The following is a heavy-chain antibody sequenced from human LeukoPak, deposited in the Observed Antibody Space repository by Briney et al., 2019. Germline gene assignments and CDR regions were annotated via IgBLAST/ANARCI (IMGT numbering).Heavy chain of an antibody. J-gene: IGHJ6*02. CDR3: ARVVYYGVDV. Sequence: SETLSLTCTVSGGSMSSYYWSWLRQPPGKGLEWIGYIYYSGSTNYNPSLKSRVTISVDTSKNQFSLNLSSVTAADTAVYYCARVVYYGVDVWGQGTTVTATS. CDR2: IYYSGST. V-gene: IGHV4-59*01. CDR1: GGSMSSYY.